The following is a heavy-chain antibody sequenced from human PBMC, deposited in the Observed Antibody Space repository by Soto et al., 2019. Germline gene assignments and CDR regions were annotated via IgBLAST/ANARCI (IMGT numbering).Heavy chain of an antibody. J-gene: IGHJ4*02. V-gene: IGHV1-2*02. CDR3: ARWTSRGCYDS. D-gene: IGHD3-16*01. CDR2: INPKSDET. CDR1: GYTFAANY. Sequence: QVQLVQSGSEVKKPGASVRVSCRTSGYTFAANYIHWVRQAPGKGLEWMGWINPKSDETKFSQKFQGRVALTKDTTSNTVHLDVASLRSEDTAVYYCARWTSRGCYDSWGQGTLITASS.